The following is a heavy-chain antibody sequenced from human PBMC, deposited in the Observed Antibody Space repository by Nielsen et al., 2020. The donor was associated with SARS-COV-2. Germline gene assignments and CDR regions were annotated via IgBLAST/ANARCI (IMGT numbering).Heavy chain of an antibody. Sequence: ASVKVSCKASGYTFTSYDINWVRQAPGQGLEWMGRINPNSGGTNYAQKFQGRVTMTRNTSISTAYMELSSLRSEDTAVYYCARGPTVTTCDYWGQGTLVTVSS. J-gene: IGHJ4*02. CDR3: ARGPTVTTCDY. V-gene: IGHV1-8*01. D-gene: IGHD4-17*01. CDR2: INPNSGGT. CDR1: GYTFTSYD.